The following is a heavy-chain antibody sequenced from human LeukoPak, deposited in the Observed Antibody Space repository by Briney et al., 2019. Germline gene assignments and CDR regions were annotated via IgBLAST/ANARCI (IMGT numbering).Heavy chain of an antibody. D-gene: IGHD2-15*01. V-gene: IGHV3-23*01. J-gene: IGHJ4*02. CDR1: GFTFSSYA. CDR2: FDGSGGST. Sequence: GGSLRLSCAASGFTFSSYAMSWVRQAPGKGLGWFPDFDGSGGSTYYADSVKGRFTISRDNSKNTLYLQMNSLRAEDTAVYYCAKEATACSGGRCHFDYWGQGTLVTVSS. CDR3: AKEATACSGGRCHFDY.